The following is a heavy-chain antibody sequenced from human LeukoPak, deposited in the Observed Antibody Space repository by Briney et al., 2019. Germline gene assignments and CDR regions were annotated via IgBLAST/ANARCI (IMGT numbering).Heavy chain of an antibody. V-gene: IGHV3-30*02. J-gene: IGHJ4*02. Sequence: PGGSLRLSCAASGFTFSSYAMSWVRQTPGKGLEWVAFIRFDGTNKYYRDSVKGRFTISRDNSKNTLYLQMNSLRPEDTAVYYCAKPRNTNMDPFDYWGQGTLVTVSS. D-gene: IGHD5-18*01. CDR3: AKPRNTNMDPFDY. CDR1: GFTFSSYA. CDR2: IRFDGTNK.